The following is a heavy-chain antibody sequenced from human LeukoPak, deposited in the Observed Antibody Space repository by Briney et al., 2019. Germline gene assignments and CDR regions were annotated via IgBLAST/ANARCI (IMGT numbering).Heavy chain of an antibody. J-gene: IGHJ4*02. D-gene: IGHD5-12*01. V-gene: IGHV4-39*01. CDR3: ARTPDIAVISD. CDR2: IYSSGRT. CDR1: GGSISSSSYY. Sequence: SETLSLTCGVSGGSISSSSYYWGWIRQPPGKGLEWIGSIYSSGRTYYNPSLQSRVTIAVDTSKHQFSLKLTSVTVTDTAVYYCARTPDIAVISDWGQGTLVTVSS.